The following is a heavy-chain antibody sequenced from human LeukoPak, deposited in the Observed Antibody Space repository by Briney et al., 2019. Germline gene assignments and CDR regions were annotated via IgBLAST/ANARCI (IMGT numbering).Heavy chain of an antibody. V-gene: IGHV4-59*12. CDR1: GVPISSYY. D-gene: IGHD2-2*02. J-gene: IGHJ4*02. CDR3: ARLYRYCSSTSCYRYSYGYALDFDY. Sequence: PSETLSLTCTVSGVPISSYYWSWIRQPPGKGLEWIGYIYYSGSTNYNPSLKSRVTISVDTSKNQFSLKLSSVTAADTAVYYCARLYRYCSSTSCYRYSYGYALDFDYWGQGTLVTVSS. CDR2: IYYSGST.